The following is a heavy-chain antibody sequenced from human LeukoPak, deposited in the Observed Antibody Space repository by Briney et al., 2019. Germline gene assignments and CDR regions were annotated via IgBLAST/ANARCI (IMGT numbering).Heavy chain of an antibody. Sequence: GGSLRLSCAASELTLSNYCMTWVRQGPGKGLEWVATIKRDGTETYYVDSVRGRFTISRDNAENSVYLRMNSMRDEDTAVYYFAGGGRNTSYYWYYWGQGTLVTVSS. CDR1: ELTLSNYC. CDR2: IKRDGTET. CDR3: AGGGRNTSYYWYY. J-gene: IGHJ4*02. D-gene: IGHD1-26*01. V-gene: IGHV3-7*01.